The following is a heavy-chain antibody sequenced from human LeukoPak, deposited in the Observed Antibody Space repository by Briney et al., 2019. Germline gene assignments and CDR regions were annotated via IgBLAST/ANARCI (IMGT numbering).Heavy chain of an antibody. Sequence: VASVKVSCKVSGYTFTSYYMHWVRQAPGQGLEWMGIINPSGGSTSYAQKFQGRVTMTRDMSTSTVYMELSSLRSEDTAVYYCAREFSGSYAHDYWGQGTLVTVSS. CDR3: AREFSGSYAHDY. J-gene: IGHJ4*02. CDR1: GYTFTSYY. V-gene: IGHV1-46*01. CDR2: INPSGGST. D-gene: IGHD1-26*01.